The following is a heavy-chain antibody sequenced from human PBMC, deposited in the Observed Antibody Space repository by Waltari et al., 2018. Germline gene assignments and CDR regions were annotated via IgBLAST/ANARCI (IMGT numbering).Heavy chain of an antibody. Sequence: QVQLLQSGTEVRKTGSSVKVSCQASGGPLSGFSVAWVRTAPGHGLEWGAVLIAILGKIDLTQKFQGRLSLTMAESTNTSYMELSSLNNEDTGIYYCARGEYNFAWWSTWDVWGKGTTVTVSS. CDR2: LIAILGKI. J-gene: IGHJ6*04. V-gene: IGHV1-69*05. CDR3: ARGEYNFAWWSTWDV. D-gene: IGHD1-20*01. CDR1: GGPLSGFS.